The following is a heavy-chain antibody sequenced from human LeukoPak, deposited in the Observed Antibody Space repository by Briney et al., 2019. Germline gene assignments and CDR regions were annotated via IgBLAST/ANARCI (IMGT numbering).Heavy chain of an antibody. CDR1: GFTFSSYA. J-gene: IGHJ4*02. CDR3: AKDQRSGWYYFDY. CDR2: ISGSGGST. D-gene: IGHD6-19*01. Sequence: GGSLRLSCAASGFTFSSYAMSWVRQAPGKGLEWVSAISGSGGSTYCADSVKGRFTISRDNSKNTLYLQMNSLRAEDTAVYYCAKDQRSGWYYFDYWGQGTLVTVSS. V-gene: IGHV3-23*01.